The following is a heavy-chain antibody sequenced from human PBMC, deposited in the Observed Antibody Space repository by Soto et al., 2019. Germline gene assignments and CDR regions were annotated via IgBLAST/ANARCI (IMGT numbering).Heavy chain of an antibody. CDR1: EYTFITYA. J-gene: IGHJ3*02. Sequence: QVHLVQSGAEVKKPGASVKVSCKASEYTFITYALHWVRQAPGQRLEWMGWINAGNGDTKYSQKFQGSVTITRDISATTAYMELSSLRSEDTAVYYRVGSAGGSPPWFDIWGQGTMVTVSS. CDR3: VGSAGGSPPWFDI. CDR2: INAGNGDT. V-gene: IGHV1-3*01. D-gene: IGHD3-16*01.